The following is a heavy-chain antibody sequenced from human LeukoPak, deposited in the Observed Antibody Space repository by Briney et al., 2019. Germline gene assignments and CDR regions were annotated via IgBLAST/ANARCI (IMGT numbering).Heavy chain of an antibody. CDR3: AKDTGYCSSTSCHPFDP. V-gene: IGHV3-30*18. CDR1: GFTFSSYG. CDR2: ISYDGSNK. J-gene: IGHJ5*02. D-gene: IGHD2-2*01. Sequence: GGSLRLSCAASGFTFSSYGMHWVRQAPGKGLEWVAVISYDGSNKYYADSVKGRFTISRDNSKNTLYLQMNSLRAEDTAVYYCAKDTGYCSSTSCHPFDPWGQGTLVTVSS.